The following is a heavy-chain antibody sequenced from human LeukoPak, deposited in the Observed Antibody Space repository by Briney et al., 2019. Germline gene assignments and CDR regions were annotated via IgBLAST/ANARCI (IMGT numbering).Heavy chain of an antibody. CDR3: ARSQNYYGSGDY. CDR2: IYDSGST. CDR1: GLTFSSYA. Sequence: PGGSLRLSCAASGLTFSSYAMSWVRQPPGKGLEWIGSIYDSGSTYYNPSLKSRVTISVDTSKNQFSLKLNSVTAADTAVYYCARSQNYYGSGDYWSPGTLVTVSS. D-gene: IGHD3-10*01. V-gene: IGHV4-38-2*01. J-gene: IGHJ4*02.